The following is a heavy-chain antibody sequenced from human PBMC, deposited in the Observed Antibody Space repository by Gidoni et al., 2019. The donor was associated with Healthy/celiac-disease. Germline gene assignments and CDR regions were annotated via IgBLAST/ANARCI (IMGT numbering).Heavy chain of an antibody. CDR3: ARAVVPAATDY. CDR1: GFTFSSYS. Sequence: EVQLVESGGGLVKPGGSQRISCEASGFTFSSYSMNWFRQAPGNGLEWVSSIRSISSSIYYAYSVKGRFTISRDNANNSLYLQINSLRADDTAVYYCARAVVPAATDYWGQGTLVTVSS. D-gene: IGHD2-2*01. CDR2: IRSISSSI. J-gene: IGHJ4*02. V-gene: IGHV3-21*01.